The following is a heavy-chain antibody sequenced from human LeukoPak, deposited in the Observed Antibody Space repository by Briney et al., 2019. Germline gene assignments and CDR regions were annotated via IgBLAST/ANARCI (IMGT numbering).Heavy chain of an antibody. CDR1: GYTFTSYG. Sequence: ASVKVSCKASGYTFTSYGISWVRQAPGQGLEWMGWISAYNGNTNYAQKFQGRVTITADESTSTAYMELSSLRSEDTAVYYCAREYYDSSGLINWFDPWGQGTLVTVSS. D-gene: IGHD3-22*01. CDR3: AREYYDSSGLINWFDP. CDR2: ISAYNGNT. J-gene: IGHJ5*02. V-gene: IGHV1-18*01.